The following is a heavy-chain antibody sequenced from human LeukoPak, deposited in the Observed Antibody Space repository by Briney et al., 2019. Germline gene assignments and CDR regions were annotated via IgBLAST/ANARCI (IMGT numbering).Heavy chain of an antibody. Sequence: PGRSLRLSCEASGFTFSNYAMHWVRQAPGKGLEWVALISYDGSNQYYADSVKGRFTISRANSKNTLYLQMSSLRAEDTAVYYCAKDLHYYGSGSCPQYWGQGTLVTVSS. V-gene: IGHV3-30*18. CDR3: AKDLHYYGSGSCPQY. CDR1: GFTFSNYA. CDR2: ISYDGSNQ. J-gene: IGHJ4*02. D-gene: IGHD3-10*01.